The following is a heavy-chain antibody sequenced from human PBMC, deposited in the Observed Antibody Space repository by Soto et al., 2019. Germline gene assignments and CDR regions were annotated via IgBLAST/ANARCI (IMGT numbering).Heavy chain of an antibody. CDR1: GFAFSTYS. CDR2: ISSSSNTI. Sequence: GGSLRVSCAASGFAFSTYSRNWVRQAPGKGLEWISYISSSSNTIYYADSVKGRFTISRDNANNSLFLQMNSLRAEDTAAYFCGNLPGRSCTNGVCYSIDYRGQGTPVTVSS. J-gene: IGHJ4*02. CDR3: GNLPGRSCTNGVCYSIDY. D-gene: IGHD2-8*01. V-gene: IGHV3-48*01.